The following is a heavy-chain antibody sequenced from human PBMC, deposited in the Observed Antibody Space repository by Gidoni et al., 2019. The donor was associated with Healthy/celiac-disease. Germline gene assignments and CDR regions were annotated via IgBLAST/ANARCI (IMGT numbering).Heavy chain of an antibody. CDR1: GYSISSGYY. D-gene: IGHD6-13*01. CDR3: ARVPRSPNWFDP. Sequence: QVQLQESGPGLVKPSATLSLTCTVPGYSISSGYYWGWIRQPPGKGLEWIGSIYHSGSTYYNPSLKSRVTISVDTSKNQFSLKLSSVTAADTAVYYCARVPRSPNWFDPWGQGTLVTVSS. CDR2: IYHSGST. V-gene: IGHV4-38-2*02. J-gene: IGHJ5*02.